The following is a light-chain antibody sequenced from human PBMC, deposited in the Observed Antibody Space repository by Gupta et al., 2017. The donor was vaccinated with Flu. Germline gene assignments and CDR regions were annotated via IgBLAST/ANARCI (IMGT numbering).Light chain of an antibody. Sequence: IQLIHSPSFLPASVGDRVTITCRTSQPINTYLAWYQQAPGKGPRLLIHGASILHSGVPSRFSGSGSGTDFTLSIDGLQPEDFAAYYCQQVDSWPRTFGQGTQVEFK. CDR1: QPINTY. CDR3: QQVDSWPRT. V-gene: IGKV1-9*01. J-gene: IGKJ1*01. CDR2: GAS.